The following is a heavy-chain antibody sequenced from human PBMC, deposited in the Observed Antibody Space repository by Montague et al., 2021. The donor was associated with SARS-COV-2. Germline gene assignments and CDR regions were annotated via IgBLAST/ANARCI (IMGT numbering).Heavy chain of an antibody. V-gene: IGHV3-23*01. Sequence: YLRLSCAASGFTFSSYAMSWFRQAPGKGLELVSAISGSGGSTYYPDSVKGRFTISRDNSKNTLYLQMNSLRAEDTAVYYCAVDIVATIKRTFDYWGQGTL. J-gene: IGHJ4*02. D-gene: IGHD5-12*01. CDR1: GFTFSSYA. CDR2: ISGSGGST. CDR3: AVDIVATIKRTFDY.